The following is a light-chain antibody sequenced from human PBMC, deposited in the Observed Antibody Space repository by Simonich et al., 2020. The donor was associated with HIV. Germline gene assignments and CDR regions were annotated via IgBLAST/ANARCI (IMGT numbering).Light chain of an antibody. Sequence: DIVMTQSPLSLPVTPGEPASTSCRSSQSLLHSNGYNYLEWYLQKPGQSPQLLIYLGSNRASGVPDRFSGSGSGTDFTLTISRLEPEDFAVYYCQQYGSSPLTFGGGTKVEIK. CDR2: LGS. CDR1: QSLLHSNGYNY. V-gene: IGKV2-28*01. CDR3: QQYGSSPLT. J-gene: IGKJ4*01.